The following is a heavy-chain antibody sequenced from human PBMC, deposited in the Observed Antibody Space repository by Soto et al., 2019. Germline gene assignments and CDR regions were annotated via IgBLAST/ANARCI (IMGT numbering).Heavy chain of an antibody. D-gene: IGHD2-15*01. CDR1: GYTFTDYY. V-gene: IGHV1-2*02. J-gene: IGHJ4*02. CDR2: IGPNSGDT. CDR3: GRGRSGELVVFY. Sequence: ASVKVSCKASGYTFTDYYIHWVRQAPGQGLEWMGEIGPNSGDTKYAQKFQGRVTMTRDTSISTVYMELSNLSPDDTAVYYCGRGRSGELVVFYWGQGTLVTVS.